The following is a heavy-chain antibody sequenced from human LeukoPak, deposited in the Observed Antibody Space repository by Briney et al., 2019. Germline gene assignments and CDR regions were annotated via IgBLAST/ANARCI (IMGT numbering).Heavy chain of an antibody. CDR2: ISSSSSYI. D-gene: IGHD3-10*01. CDR1: GFTFSSYS. CDR3: ASEYYYGSGSYYRALYAFDI. V-gene: IGHV3-21*01. Sequence: PGGSLRLSCAASGFTFSSYSMNWVRQAPGKGLEWVSSISSSSSYIYYADSVKGRFTISRDNAKNSLYLQMNSLRAEDTAVYYCASEYYYGSGSYYRALYAFDIWGQGTMVTVSS. J-gene: IGHJ3*02.